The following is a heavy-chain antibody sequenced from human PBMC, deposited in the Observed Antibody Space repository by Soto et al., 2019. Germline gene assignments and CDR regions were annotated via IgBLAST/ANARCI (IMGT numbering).Heavy chain of an antibody. CDR2: VYHSGTT. V-gene: IGHV4-31*03. CDR1: GVSITSGGCY. Sequence: SETLSLTCSVSGVSITSGGCYWSWIRQHPGEGLEWIGHVYHSGTTYFNPSLKSRVSISLDTSKNQFSLKLFSVTAADTAVYYCARDVSKQLVSYYSYDMDVWGQGTTVTVSS. CDR3: ARDVSKQLVSYYSYDMDV. D-gene: IGHD6-6*01. J-gene: IGHJ6*02.